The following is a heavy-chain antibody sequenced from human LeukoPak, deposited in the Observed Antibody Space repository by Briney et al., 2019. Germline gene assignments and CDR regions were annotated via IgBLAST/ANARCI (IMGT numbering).Heavy chain of an antibody. D-gene: IGHD3-3*01. Sequence: ASVKVSCKASGYTFTGYYMHWVRQAPGQGLEWMGWINPNSGGTNYAQKFQGRVTMTRDTSISTAYMELSRLRSDDTAVYYCARTYYDFWSGYYYRGYYGMDVWGQGTTVTVSS. CDR2: INPNSGGT. V-gene: IGHV1-2*02. J-gene: IGHJ6*02. CDR1: GYTFTGYY. CDR3: ARTYYDFWSGYYYRGYYGMDV.